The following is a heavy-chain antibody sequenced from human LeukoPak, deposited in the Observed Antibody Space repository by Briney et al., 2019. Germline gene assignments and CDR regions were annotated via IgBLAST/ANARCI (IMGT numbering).Heavy chain of an antibody. CDR2: IWYDGSNK. CDR1: GFTFSSYG. V-gene: IGHV3-33*01. J-gene: IGHJ4*02. D-gene: IGHD3-22*01. Sequence: GRSLRLSCAASGFTFSSYGMHWVRQAPGKGLEWVAVIWYDGSNKYYADSVKGRFTISRDNSKNTLYLQMNSLRAEDTAVYYCARDGYDSSGYWFPLDYWGQGTLVTVSS. CDR3: ARDGYDSSGYWFPLDY.